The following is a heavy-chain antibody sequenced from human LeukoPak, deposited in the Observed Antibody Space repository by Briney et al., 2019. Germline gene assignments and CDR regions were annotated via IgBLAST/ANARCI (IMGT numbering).Heavy chain of an antibody. CDR3: ASGREYCSGGSCYSSDDAFDI. D-gene: IGHD2-15*01. V-gene: IGHV1-2*02. CDR2: INPNSGGT. Sequence: EASVKVSCEASGYTFTGYYMHWVRQAPGQGLEWMGWINPNSGGTNYAQKFQGRVTMTRDTSISTAYMELSRLRSDDTAVYYCASGREYCSGGSCYSSDDAFDIWGQGTMVTVSS. J-gene: IGHJ3*02. CDR1: GYTFTGYY.